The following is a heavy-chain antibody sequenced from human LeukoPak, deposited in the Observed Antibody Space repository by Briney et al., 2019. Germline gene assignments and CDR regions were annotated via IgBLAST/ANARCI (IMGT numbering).Heavy chain of an antibody. V-gene: IGHV5-51*01. Sequence: GESLQISCKGSGYSFTSYWIGWVRQMPGKGLEWMGIFYPADSNTRYSPSFQGQVTISADKSISTAYLQWSSLKASDTAMYYCARVTITTPTAFDIWGQGTLVSVSS. CDR1: GYSFTSYW. D-gene: IGHD3-22*01. J-gene: IGHJ3*02. CDR3: ARVTITTPTAFDI. CDR2: FYPADSNT.